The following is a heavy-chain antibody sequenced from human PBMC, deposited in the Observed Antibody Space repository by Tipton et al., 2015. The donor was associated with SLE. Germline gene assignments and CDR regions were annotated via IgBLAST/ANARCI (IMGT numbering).Heavy chain of an antibody. CDR3: TSGGRIHYAFDI. Sequence: TLSLTCTVSGGSISSYYWSWIRQPPGKGLEWIGYIYTSGSTNYNPSLKSRVTISVDTSKNQFSLKLSSVTAADTAVYYCTSGGRIHYAFDIWGQGTMVTVSS. J-gene: IGHJ3*02. CDR2: IYTSGST. CDR1: GGSISSYY. D-gene: IGHD3-16*01. V-gene: IGHV4-4*08.